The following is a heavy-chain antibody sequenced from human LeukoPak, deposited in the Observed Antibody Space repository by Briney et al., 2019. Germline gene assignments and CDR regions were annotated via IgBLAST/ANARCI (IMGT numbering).Heavy chain of an antibody. CDR2: IYPGDSDT. J-gene: IGHJ5*02. Sequence: GESLKISCQGSGYSFTNYWIAWVRQMPGKGLEWMGIIYPGDSDTRYSPSFQGQVTISADKSISTAYLQWSSLKASDTAMYYCARHQGRYGDYAEVWFDPWGQGTLVTVSS. D-gene: IGHD4-17*01. CDR3: ARHQGRYGDYAEVWFDP. CDR1: GYSFTNYW. V-gene: IGHV5-51*01.